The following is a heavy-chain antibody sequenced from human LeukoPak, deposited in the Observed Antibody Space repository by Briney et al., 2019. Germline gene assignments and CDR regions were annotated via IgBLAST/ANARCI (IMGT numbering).Heavy chain of an antibody. CDR1: GGTFSSYA. D-gene: IGHD3-22*01. CDR3: ARVGVNSSGYYRPNYYYYYGMDV. CDR2: IIPILGIA. V-gene: IGHV1-69*04. Sequence: ASVKVSCKASGGTFSSYAISWVRQAPGQGLEWMGGIIPILGIANYAQKFQGRVTITADKSMSTAYMELSSLRSEDTAVYYCARVGVNSSGYYRPNYYYYYGMDVWGQGTTVTVSS. J-gene: IGHJ6*02.